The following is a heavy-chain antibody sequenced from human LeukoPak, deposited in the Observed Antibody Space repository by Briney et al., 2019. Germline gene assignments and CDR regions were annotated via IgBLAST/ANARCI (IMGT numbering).Heavy chain of an antibody. Sequence: PGGSLRLSCAASAFSVSSNYMSWVRQAPGQGLEWGSVFYSGGSTYYADSVKGRFTISGATSKNTPILQMNSLTVETTADYYCSRETSSRCSGGSGFFDYWGQGTLVTVSS. V-gene: IGHV3-53*05. J-gene: IGHJ4*02. CDR2: FYSGGST. D-gene: IGHD2-15*01. CDR1: AFSVSSNY. CDR3: SRETSSRCSGGSGFFDY.